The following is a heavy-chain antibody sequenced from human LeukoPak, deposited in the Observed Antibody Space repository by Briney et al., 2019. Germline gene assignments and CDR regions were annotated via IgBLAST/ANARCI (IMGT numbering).Heavy chain of an antibody. J-gene: IGHJ5*02. V-gene: IGHV4-4*07. CDR2: IYTSGST. CDR3: ARGIVVVPAAVDNWFDP. CDR1: GGSISSYY. D-gene: IGHD2-2*01. Sequence: SETPSLTCTVSGGSISSYYWSWIRQPAGKGLEWIGRIYTSGSTNYNPSLKSRVTMSVDTSKNQFSLKLSSVTAADTAVYYCARGIVVVPAAVDNWFDPWGQGTLVTVSS.